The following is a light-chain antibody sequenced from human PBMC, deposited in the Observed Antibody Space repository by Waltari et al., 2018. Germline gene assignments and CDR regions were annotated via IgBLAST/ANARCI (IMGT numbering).Light chain of an antibody. Sequence: QSALTQPASVSGSPGQSITISCTGTNNDVGGYDLVSWYQQHPGEAPKLIIYEVQRPPSGGSNRFCGSKSGNTASLTISGLQAEDEAHYYCCSYVGVTTGLFGGGTTVAV. J-gene: IGLJ2*01. CDR1: NNDVGGYDL. CDR2: EVQ. V-gene: IGLV2-23*02. CDR3: CSYVGVTTGL.